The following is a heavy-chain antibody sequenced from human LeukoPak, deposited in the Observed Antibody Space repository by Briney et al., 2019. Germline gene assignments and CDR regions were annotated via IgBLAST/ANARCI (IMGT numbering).Heavy chain of an antibody. CDR2: IYYSGST. CDR1: GGSISRYY. J-gene: IGHJ4*02. V-gene: IGHV4-59*12. CDR3: ARGSGILTGYYHFDY. D-gene: IGHD3-9*01. Sequence: SETLSLTCTVSGGSISRYYWSWIRQPSGKGLEWIGYIYYSGSTYYNPSLKSRVTISVDTSKNQFSLKLSSVTAADTAVYYCARGSGILTGYYHFDYWGQGTLVTVSS.